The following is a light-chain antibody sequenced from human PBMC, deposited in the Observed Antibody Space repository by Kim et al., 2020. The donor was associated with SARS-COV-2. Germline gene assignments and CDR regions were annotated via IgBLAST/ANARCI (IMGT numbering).Light chain of an antibody. CDR2: RNN. J-gene: IGLJ3*02. Sequence: ELTQPPSASGTPGQRVTISCSGINSNYVYWYQRLHGTPPKPLPYRNNHRPSGVPSRFPGSKSDTSASLATSGLLSGDGADYFCASWDDSLSGRVFGGG. V-gene: IGLV1-47*01. CDR3: ASWDDSLSGRV. CDR1: NSNY.